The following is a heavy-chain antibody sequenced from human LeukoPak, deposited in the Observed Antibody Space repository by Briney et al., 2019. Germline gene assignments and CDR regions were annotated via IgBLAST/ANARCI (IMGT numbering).Heavy chain of an antibody. J-gene: IGHJ6*03. V-gene: IGHV1-2*02. CDR1: GYTFSVYY. D-gene: IGHD3-22*01. CDR3: ATALSYYYDSSGYKPMDV. CDR2: INPKSGGT. Sequence: ASVKVSCKASGYTFSVYYMHWVRQAPGQGLEWMGWINPKSGGTNYAQKFQGRVTMTRDTSIRTAHMDLSRLTSDDTAVYYCATALSYYYDSSGYKPMDVWGKGTTVTVSS.